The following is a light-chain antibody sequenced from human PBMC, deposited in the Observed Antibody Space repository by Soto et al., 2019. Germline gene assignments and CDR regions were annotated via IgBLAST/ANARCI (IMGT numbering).Light chain of an antibody. CDR3: SSYARGNSLI. V-gene: IGLV2-8*01. J-gene: IGLJ2*01. CDR2: AVN. CDR1: SNDVGGHDL. Sequence: QSALTQPPSASGSPGQSVTISCTGTSNDVGGHDLVSWYQQYPGKAPKLILLAVNERPSGVPDRFSGSKSGNTAALTVSGLRTEDEADYYCSSYARGNSLIFGGGTKLTVL.